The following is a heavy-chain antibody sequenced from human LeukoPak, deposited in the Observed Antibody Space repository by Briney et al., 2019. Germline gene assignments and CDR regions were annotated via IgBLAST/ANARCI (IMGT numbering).Heavy chain of an antibody. Sequence: PGGSLRLSCTASGFPFHEYAVRWFRQAPGKGLEWVSVIYSGGSTYYADSVKGRFTISRDNSKNTLYLQMNSLRAEDTAVYYCARAALPGGWFDPWGQGTLVTVSS. V-gene: IGHV3-66*01. CDR1: GFPFHEYA. CDR2: IYSGGST. D-gene: IGHD2-8*02. CDR3: ARAALPGGWFDP. J-gene: IGHJ5*02.